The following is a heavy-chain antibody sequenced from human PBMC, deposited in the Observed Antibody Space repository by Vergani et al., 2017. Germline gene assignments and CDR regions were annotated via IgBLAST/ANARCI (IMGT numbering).Heavy chain of an antibody. V-gene: IGHV3-21*01. J-gene: IGHJ4*02. CDR3: ARSIRDDTVGFDY. D-gene: IGHD3-22*01. CDR2: ISSSSSYI. Sequence: EVQLVESGGGLVKPGGSLRLSCAASGFTFSSYSMNWVRQAPGKGLEWVSSISSSSSYIYYADSVKGRFTISRDNAKNLLYLQMNSLRAEDTAVYYCARSIRDDTVGFDYWGQGTLVTVSS. CDR1: GFTFSSYS.